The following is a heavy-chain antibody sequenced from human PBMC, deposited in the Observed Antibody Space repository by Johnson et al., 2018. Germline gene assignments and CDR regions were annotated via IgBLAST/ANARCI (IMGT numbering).Heavy chain of an antibody. CDR1: GGSFSGYY. J-gene: IGHJ1*01. D-gene: IGHD3-22*01. CDR3: ARGVYDSSGYYYAPNFQH. CDR2: INHSGST. V-gene: IGHV4-34*01. Sequence: QVQLQQCGAGLLKPSETXSLTCAVYGGSFSGYYWSWIRQPPGKGLEWIGEINHSGSTNYNPSLKSRVTISVDTSKNQFSLKLSSVAAADTAVYYCARGVYDSSGYYYAPNFQHWGQGTLVTVSS.